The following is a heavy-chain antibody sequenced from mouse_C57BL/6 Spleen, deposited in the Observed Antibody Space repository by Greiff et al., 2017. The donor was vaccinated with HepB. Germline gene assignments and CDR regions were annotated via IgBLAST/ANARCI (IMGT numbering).Heavy chain of an antibody. D-gene: IGHD2-3*01. V-gene: IGHV1-18*01. J-gene: IGHJ4*01. Sequence: EVQLQQSGPELVKPGASVKIPCKASGYTFTDYNMDWVKQSHGKSLEWIGDINPNNGGTSYNQKFKGKATLTVDKSSSTAYMELRSLTSEDTAVYYCARELYDGYYVAMDYWGQGTSVTVSS. CDR1: GYTFTDYN. CDR3: ARELYDGYYVAMDY. CDR2: INPNNGGT.